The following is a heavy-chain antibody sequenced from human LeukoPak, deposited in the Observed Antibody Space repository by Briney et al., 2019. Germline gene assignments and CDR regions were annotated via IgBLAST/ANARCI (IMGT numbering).Heavy chain of an antibody. V-gene: IGHV3-30*03. D-gene: IGHD2-15*01. CDR2: ISYDGSDK. Sequence: GGSLRLSCAASGFTFSRHGVHWVRQAPGKGLEWVAVISYDGSDKHYADSVKGRFTISRDNSKNTLYLQMNSLRAEDTAVYYCARSYLDLGYCSGGSCHDAFDIWGQGTMVIVSS. J-gene: IGHJ3*02. CDR1: GFTFSRHG. CDR3: ARSYLDLGYCSGGSCHDAFDI.